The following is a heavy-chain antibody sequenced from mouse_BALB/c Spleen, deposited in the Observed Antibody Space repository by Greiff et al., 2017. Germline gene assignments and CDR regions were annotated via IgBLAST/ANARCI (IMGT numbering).Heavy chain of an antibody. J-gene: IGHJ4*01. CDR3: ARGGKTGYYYAMDY. CDR2: ISTYYGNT. Sequence: QVQLQQSGPELVRPGVSVKISCKGSGYTFTDYAMHWVKQSHAKSLEWIGVISTYYGNTNYNQKFKGKATMTVDKSSSTAYMELARLTSEDSAIYYCARGGKTGYYYAMDYWGQGTSVTVSS. V-gene: IGHV1-67*01. D-gene: IGHD4-1*01. CDR1: GYTFTDYA.